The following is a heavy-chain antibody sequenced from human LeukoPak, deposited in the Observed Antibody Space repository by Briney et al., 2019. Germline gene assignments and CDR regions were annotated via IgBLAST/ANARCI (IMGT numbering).Heavy chain of an antibody. D-gene: IGHD6-13*01. Sequence: GGSLRLSCAASGFTFDNYAMHWVRQAPGKGLEWVSLISENGGSTYYADSVKGRFTISRDNSKNSLYLQMNSLRTEDTALYYCAKEGSSWLYYFDSWGQGTLVTVSS. CDR1: GFTFDNYA. CDR2: ISENGGST. V-gene: IGHV3-43*02. J-gene: IGHJ4*02. CDR3: AKEGSSWLYYFDS.